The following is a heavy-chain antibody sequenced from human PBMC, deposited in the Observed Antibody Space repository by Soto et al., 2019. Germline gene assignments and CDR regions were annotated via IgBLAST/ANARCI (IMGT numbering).Heavy chain of an antibody. D-gene: IGHD1-26*01. Sequence: RASVKVSCKASGYTFTSYYMHWVRQAPGQGLEWMGIINPSGGSTSYAQKFQGRVTMTRDTSTSTVYMELSSLRSEDTAVYYCGREKATPPNYNGMDVWGQGTTVTVSS. J-gene: IGHJ6*02. CDR2: INPSGGST. CDR3: GREKATPPNYNGMDV. V-gene: IGHV1-46*01. CDR1: GYTFTSYY.